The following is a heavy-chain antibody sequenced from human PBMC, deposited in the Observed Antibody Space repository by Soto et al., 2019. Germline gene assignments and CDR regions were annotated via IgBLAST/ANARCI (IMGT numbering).Heavy chain of an antibody. Sequence: QVQLVESGGGVVQPGRSLRLSCAVSGINFSSYVMHWVRQAPGKGLEWVAVVSYDGSQKYYADSVKGRFTISRDNSKNTLYLQMDSLRAEDTAVYYCARSLWLTSVTAPLDYWGQGTLITVSS. D-gene: IGHD4-17*01. V-gene: IGHV3-30-3*01. CDR1: GINFSSYV. CDR3: ARSLWLTSVTAPLDY. J-gene: IGHJ4*02. CDR2: VSYDGSQK.